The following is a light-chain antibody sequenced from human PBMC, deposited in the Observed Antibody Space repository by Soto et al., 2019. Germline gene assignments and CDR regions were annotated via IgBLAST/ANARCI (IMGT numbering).Light chain of an antibody. CDR3: QHYNSYSEA. V-gene: IGKV1-5*03. Sequence: DIQLTQSPSTLSASVGDRVTLTCMASQSISSWLAWYQHKPGRAPKLLIYKASTLKSGVPSRFSGSGSGTEFTLTISSLQPDDFATYYCQHYNSYSEAFGQGTKVDIK. CDR1: QSISSW. J-gene: IGKJ1*01. CDR2: KAS.